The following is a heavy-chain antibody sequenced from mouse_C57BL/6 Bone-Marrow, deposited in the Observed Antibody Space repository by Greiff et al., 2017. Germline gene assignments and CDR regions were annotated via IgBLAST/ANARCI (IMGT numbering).Heavy chain of an antibody. Sequence: VKLVESGAELARPGASVKLSCKASGYTFTSYGISWVKQRTGQGLEWIGEIYPRSGNTYYNEKFKGKATLTADKSSSTAYMELRSLTAEDSAVYFCARYLGPRIAHGGQGTLVTVSA. CDR3: ARYLGPRIAH. J-gene: IGHJ3*01. V-gene: IGHV1-81*01. D-gene: IGHD4-1*01. CDR1: GYTFTSYG. CDR2: IYPRSGNT.